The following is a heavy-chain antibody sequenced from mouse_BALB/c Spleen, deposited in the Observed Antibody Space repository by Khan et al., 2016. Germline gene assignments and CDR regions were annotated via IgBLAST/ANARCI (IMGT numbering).Heavy chain of an antibody. D-gene: IGHD2-4*01. CDR2: IDPSNGRT. Sequence: QVQLQQSGAELVKPGASVKLSCKASGYTFTSYWMHWVKQRPGQGLEWIGEIDPSNGRTNYNEKFKSKATLTVDKSSSTAYMQLSSLTSEDSAVCYCARSLYDYDADYWGQGTTLTVSS. V-gene: IGHV1S81*02. CDR3: ARSLYDYDADY. J-gene: IGHJ2*01. CDR1: GYTFTSYW.